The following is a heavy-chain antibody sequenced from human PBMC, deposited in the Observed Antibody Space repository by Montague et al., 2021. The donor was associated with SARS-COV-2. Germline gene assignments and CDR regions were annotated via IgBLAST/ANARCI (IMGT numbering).Heavy chain of an antibody. CDR3: ARGPKMYGELAAY. J-gene: IGHJ4*02. CDR1: SGSFLISIDC. Sequence: SETLSLTCTVSSGSFLISIDCWCWSRQPPGKALDWIAKFYYSGNTYYKRALESRVTISVDTSNNQFSLNLSSVTAADTAVYYCARGPKMYGELAAYWGQGTMVTVTS. V-gene: IGHV4-39*01. CDR2: FYYSGNT. D-gene: IGHD4-17*01.